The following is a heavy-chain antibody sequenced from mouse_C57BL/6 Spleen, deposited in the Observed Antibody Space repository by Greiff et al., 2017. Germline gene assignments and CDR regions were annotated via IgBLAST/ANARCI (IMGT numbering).Heavy chain of an antibody. Sequence: HVQLQQSGAELARPGASLKLSSKASGYTFTSYGISWLKQSTGQGLKWIGEIYPISGNTYYNHKFQGKATLTADQSARTAYMELSSLTSEDSAVYVCAREVHDNDGAMDHWGQGTSVTVSS. CDR1: GYTFTSYG. V-gene: IGHV1-81*01. D-gene: IGHD2-4*01. CDR2: IYPISGNT. CDR3: AREVHDNDGAMDH. J-gene: IGHJ4*01.